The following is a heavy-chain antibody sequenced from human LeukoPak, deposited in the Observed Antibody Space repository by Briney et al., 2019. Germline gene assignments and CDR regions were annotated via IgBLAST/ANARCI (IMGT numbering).Heavy chain of an antibody. CDR3: AKAFQWLAGLDY. CDR1: GFPFRSYA. V-gene: IGHV3-23*01. Sequence: PGGSLRLSCAATGFPFRSYAMSWVRQAPGKGLEWVSGISGSSDNTYYADSVKGRFTISRDNSKNTLCLQMISLGAEDTAVYYCAKAFQWLAGLDYWGLGTLVTVSS. CDR2: ISGSSDNT. D-gene: IGHD6-19*01. J-gene: IGHJ4*02.